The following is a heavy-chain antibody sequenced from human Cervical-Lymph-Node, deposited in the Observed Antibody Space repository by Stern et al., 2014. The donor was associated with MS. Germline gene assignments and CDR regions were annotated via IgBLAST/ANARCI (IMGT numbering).Heavy chain of an antibody. J-gene: IGHJ4*02. CDR2: VPYSGTT. D-gene: IGHD3-3*01. V-gene: IGHV4-59*08. Sequence: VQLVESGPGLVKPSETLSLTCSVSGGSISSYYWNWIRQPPGKGLEWIANVPYSGTTNYNPSLKSRVTIFLDTSMNKIPLKLTSVTAADTAVYYCAGSGTYYPDYWGQGILVTVSS. CDR1: GGSISSYY. CDR3: AGSGTYYPDY.